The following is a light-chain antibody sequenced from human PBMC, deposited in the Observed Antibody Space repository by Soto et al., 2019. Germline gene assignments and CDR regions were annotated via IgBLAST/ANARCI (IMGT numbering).Light chain of an antibody. CDR3: QKSNSAPWT. Sequence: DIQMTQSPSSLSASVGDRVTITCRASQGISNYLAWYQQQPGKVPKLLIYVASTLQTGVPSRFSGSGYGTEFTLTISSLHPEDVATYYCQKSNSAPWTCGQGTKVEIK. J-gene: IGKJ1*01. CDR2: VAS. CDR1: QGISNY. V-gene: IGKV1-27*01.